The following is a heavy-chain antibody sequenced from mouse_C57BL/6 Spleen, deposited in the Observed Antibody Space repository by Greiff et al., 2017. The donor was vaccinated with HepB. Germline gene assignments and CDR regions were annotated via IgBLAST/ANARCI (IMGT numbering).Heavy chain of an antibody. V-gene: IGHV1-42*01. CDR3: ARGPDGYYVFDY. Sequence: EVQGVESGPELVKPGASVKISCKASGYSFTGYYMNWVKQSPEKSLEWIGEINPSTGGTTYNQKFKAKATLTVDKSSSTAYMQLKSLTSEDSAVYYCARGPDGYYVFDYWGQGTTLTVSS. D-gene: IGHD2-3*01. J-gene: IGHJ2*01. CDR2: INPSTGGT. CDR1: GYSFTGYY.